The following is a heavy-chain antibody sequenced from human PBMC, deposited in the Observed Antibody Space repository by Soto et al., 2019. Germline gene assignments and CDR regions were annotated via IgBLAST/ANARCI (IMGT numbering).Heavy chain of an antibody. D-gene: IGHD3-22*01. V-gene: IGHV3-33*06. CDR1: GFTFSDYG. Sequence: VQLVESGGGVVQPGKSLRLSCAASGFTFSDYGMHWVRQAPGKGLEWVAAIWYDGSNKYYADSVKGRFTISRDNSKNTLYLQMDSLRVEDTAVYYCAKTSSSITMIVVWGQGTLVTVSS. CDR3: AKTSSSITMIVV. J-gene: IGHJ4*02. CDR2: IWYDGSNK.